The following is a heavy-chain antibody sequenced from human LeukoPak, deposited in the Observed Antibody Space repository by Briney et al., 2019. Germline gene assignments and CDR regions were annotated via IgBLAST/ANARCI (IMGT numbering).Heavy chain of an antibody. CDR3: ARLEWLSGPPGY. D-gene: IGHD3-3*01. Sequence: PGGSLRLSCAASGFTFSSYGMHWVRQAPGKGLEWVAFIRYDGSNKYYADSVKGRFTISRDNSKNTLYLQMNSLRAEDTAVYYCARLEWLSGPPGYWGQGTLVTVSS. CDR2: IRYDGSNK. J-gene: IGHJ4*02. CDR1: GFTFSSYG. V-gene: IGHV3-30*02.